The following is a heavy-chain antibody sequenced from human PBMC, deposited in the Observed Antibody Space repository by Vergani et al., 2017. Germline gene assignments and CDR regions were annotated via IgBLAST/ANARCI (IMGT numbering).Heavy chain of an antibody. CDR3: ANIAAPGPRGRGTGN. Sequence: EVQLVESGGGLVQPGWSLRLSCSTFGFTFSSYAMYWVRQAPGKGLEFVSSISTNGGTTYYADSVKGRFTISRDNSESTLHLQMTSLRAEDTAVYYCANIAAPGPRGRGTGNWGQGTLVTVSS. V-gene: IGHV3-64D*06. D-gene: IGHD6-13*01. CDR1: GFTFSSYA. J-gene: IGHJ4*02. CDR2: ISTNGGTT.